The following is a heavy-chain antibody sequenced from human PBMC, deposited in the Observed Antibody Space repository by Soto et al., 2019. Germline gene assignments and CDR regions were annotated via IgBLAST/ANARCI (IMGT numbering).Heavy chain of an antibody. V-gene: IGHV5-51*01. CDR3: ARTDWGVSSRAVTTNGYYYYYMDV. Sequence: GESLKISCKGSGYSFTSYWIGWVRQMPGKGLEWMGIIYPGDSDTRYSPSFQGQVTISADKSISTAYLQWSSLKASDTAMYYCARTDWGVSSRAVTTNGYYYYYMDVWGKGTTVTVSS. D-gene: IGHD4-4*01. CDR2: IYPGDSDT. CDR1: GYSFTSYW. J-gene: IGHJ6*03.